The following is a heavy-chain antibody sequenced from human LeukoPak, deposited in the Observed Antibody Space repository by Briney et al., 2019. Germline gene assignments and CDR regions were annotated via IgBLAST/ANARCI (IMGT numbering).Heavy chain of an antibody. J-gene: IGHJ4*02. D-gene: IGHD1-1*01. CDR1: GFTFSSNG. CDR3: ASQKRELDY. Sequence: GGSLRLSCAASGFTFSSNGMNWVRQAPGKGLEWVSYISATGGTIYYADSVRGRFTISRDNSENTLYLQMNNLRPEDSAIYYCASQKRELDYWGQGTRVTVSS. V-gene: IGHV3-48*01. CDR2: ISATGGTI.